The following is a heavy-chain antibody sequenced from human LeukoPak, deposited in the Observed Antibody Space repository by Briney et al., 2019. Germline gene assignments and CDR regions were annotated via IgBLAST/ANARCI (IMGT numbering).Heavy chain of an antibody. D-gene: IGHD3-22*01. Sequence: GGSLTLSCVASGFTFSNYWMSWVRQAPGKGLEWVANIQKDGSEKHYVASVEGRFTISRDNAENSLFLQLNSLRVGDTAVDYCVRLWDSSGFFGYWGQGDLVTVSS. J-gene: IGHJ4*02. V-gene: IGHV3-7*01. CDR3: VRLWDSSGFFGY. CDR2: IQKDGSEK. CDR1: GFTFSNYW.